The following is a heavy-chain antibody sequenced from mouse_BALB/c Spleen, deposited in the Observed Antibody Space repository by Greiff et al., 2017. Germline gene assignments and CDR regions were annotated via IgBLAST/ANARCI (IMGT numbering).Heavy chain of an antibody. Sequence: VQLQQPGAELVKPGASVKLSCKASGYTFTSYWMHWVKQRPGQGLEWIGEINPSNGRTNYNEKFKSKATLTVDKSSSTAYMQLSSLTSEDSAVYYCARRGSRGAMDDWGQGTSVTVSS. CDR1: GYTFTSYW. J-gene: IGHJ4*01. V-gene: IGHV1S81*02. D-gene: IGHD1-1*01. CDR3: ARRGSRGAMDD. CDR2: INPSNGRT.